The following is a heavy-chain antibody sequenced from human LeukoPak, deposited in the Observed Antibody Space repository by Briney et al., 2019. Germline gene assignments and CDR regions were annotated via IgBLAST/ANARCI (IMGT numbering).Heavy chain of an antibody. J-gene: IGHJ4*02. Sequence: SETLSLTCTVSGYSISSGYYWGWIRQPPGKGLEWIGSIYHSGSTYYNPSLKSRVTISVDTSKNQFSLKLSSVTAADTAVYYCARALNYYDTDGYSNYGVFDYWGQGTLVTVSS. CDR1: GYSISSGYY. V-gene: IGHV4-38-2*02. D-gene: IGHD3-22*01. CDR2: IYHSGST. CDR3: ARALNYYDTDGYSNYGVFDY.